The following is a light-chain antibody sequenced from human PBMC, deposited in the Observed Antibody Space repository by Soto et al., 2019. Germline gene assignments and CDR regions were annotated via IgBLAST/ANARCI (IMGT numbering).Light chain of an antibody. CDR3: KHYNNWPPIYT. Sequence: EIVMTQSPATLSVSPGDRATLSCRASQSVSSNLAWYQQKPGQAPRVLIYGASTRATGIPARFSGSGSGTEFTLTISSLQSEDFAVYYCKHYNNWPPIYTFGQGTKVEIK. J-gene: IGKJ2*01. CDR1: QSVSSN. CDR2: GAS. V-gene: IGKV3-15*01.